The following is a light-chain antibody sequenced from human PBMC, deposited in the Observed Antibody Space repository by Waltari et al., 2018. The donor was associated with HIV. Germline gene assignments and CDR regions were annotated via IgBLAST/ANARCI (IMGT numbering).Light chain of an antibody. CDR3: SSYTSSSVV. V-gene: IGLV2-14*01. Sequence: QSALTQPASVSGSPGQSITISCTGTSSDVGGYNYVSWYQQHPGKAPKLMLYEVSIRPSGVSNRFSGSKSGNTASLTISGLQAEDEADYYCSSYTSSSVVFGGGTKLTVL. CDR2: EVS. J-gene: IGLJ2*01. CDR1: SSDVGGYNY.